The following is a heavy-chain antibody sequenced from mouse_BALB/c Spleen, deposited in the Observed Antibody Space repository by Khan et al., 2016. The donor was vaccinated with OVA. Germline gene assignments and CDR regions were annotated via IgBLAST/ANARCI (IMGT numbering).Heavy chain of an antibody. J-gene: IGHJ4*01. CDR2: ILPRYFST. D-gene: IGHD1-2*01. V-gene: IGHV1-9*01. Sequence: QVQLQQSGTELMKPGASVKISCKATGYTFSSYWIEWIKQRPGHGLEWIGEILPRYFSTNYNAKFKGKAAFPADMYSNTASMQPRSLTSEDTAVYYRARGGLRLRFFYSMDYWGQGTSVTVSS. CDR1: GYTFSSYW. CDR3: ARGGLRLRFFYSMDY.